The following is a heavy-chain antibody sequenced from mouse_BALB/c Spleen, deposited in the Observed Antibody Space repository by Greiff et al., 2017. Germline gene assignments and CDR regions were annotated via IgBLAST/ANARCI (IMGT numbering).Heavy chain of an antibody. V-gene: IGHV5-12-1*01. CDR3: ARLYGSWFAY. J-gene: IGHJ3*01. Sequence: EVMLVESGGGLVKPGGSLKLSCAASGFAFSSYDMSWVRQTPEKRLEWVAYISSGGGSTYYPDTVKGRFTISRDNAKNTLYLQMSSLKSEDTAMYYCARLYGSWFAYWGQGTLVTVSA. CDR2: ISSGGGST. CDR1: GFAFSSYD. D-gene: IGHD1-1*01.